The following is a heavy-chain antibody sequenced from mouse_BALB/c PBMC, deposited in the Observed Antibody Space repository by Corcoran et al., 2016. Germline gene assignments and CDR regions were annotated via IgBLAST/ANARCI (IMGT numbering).Heavy chain of an antibody. CDR3: ARDSSGYFDY. Sequence: QVTLKESGPGILQPSQTLSLTCSFSGFSLSTSGMGVSWSRQPSGKGLEWLAHIYWDDDKLYNPSLKSRLTISKDTSSNQIFLKITSVDTADTATYYCARDSSGYFDYGGQGTTLTFSS. V-gene: IGHV8-12*01. J-gene: IGHJ2*01. CDR1: GFSLSTSGMG. D-gene: IGHD3-2*01. CDR2: IYWDDDK.